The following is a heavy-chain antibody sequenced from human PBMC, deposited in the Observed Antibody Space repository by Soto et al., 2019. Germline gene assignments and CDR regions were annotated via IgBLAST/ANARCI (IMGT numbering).Heavy chain of an antibody. D-gene: IGHD7-27*01. CDR1: GYTFTSYA. CDR3: ARGHLGLV. Sequence: QVQLVQSGAEVKKPGASEKVSCKASGYTFTSYAINWVRQATGQGLEWMGWMNPNSGNTGYAQKFQSRGTMTKDTSISTAYRERTSLRTEDTAVYYCARGHLGLVWGEGTLVTVSS. J-gene: IGHJ4*02. V-gene: IGHV1-8*01. CDR2: MNPNSGNT.